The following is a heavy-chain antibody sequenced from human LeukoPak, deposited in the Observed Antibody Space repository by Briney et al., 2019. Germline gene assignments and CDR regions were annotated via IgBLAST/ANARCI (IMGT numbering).Heavy chain of an antibody. V-gene: IGHV3-7*01. D-gene: IGHD3-16*01. CDR2: INQDGIDK. CDR1: GFTFSNYW. CDR3: ARSYAGAYGAFDL. J-gene: IGHJ3*01. Sequence: GGSLRLSCATFGFTFSNYWMSWVLQAPGKGLEWVASINQDGIDKYYVDSVKGRFSISRDSARKSLSVQMNSLGAEDTAVYYCARSYAGAYGAFDLWGQGTMVIVSP.